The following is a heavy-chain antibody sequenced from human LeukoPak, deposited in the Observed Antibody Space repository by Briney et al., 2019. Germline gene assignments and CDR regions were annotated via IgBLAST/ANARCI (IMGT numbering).Heavy chain of an antibody. CDR2: IWYDGSNK. Sequence: GRSLRLSCAASGFMFRSYGMHWVRQASGKGLEWVAVIWYDGSNKYYTDSVKGRFTISRDNSNNTLYLQMNSLRVEDTAVYYCARGHVRGYSYGFGYWGQGSLVTVSS. D-gene: IGHD5-18*01. J-gene: IGHJ4*02. CDR3: ARGHVRGYSYGFGY. V-gene: IGHV3-33*08. CDR1: GFMFRSYG.